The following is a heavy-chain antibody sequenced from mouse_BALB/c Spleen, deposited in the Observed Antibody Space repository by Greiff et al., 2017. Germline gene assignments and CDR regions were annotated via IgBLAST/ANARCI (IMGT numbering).Heavy chain of an antibody. J-gene: IGHJ4*01. Sequence: QVHVKQSGAELVRPGVSVKISCKGSGYTFTDYAMHWVKQSHAKSLEWIGVISTYYGDASYNQKFKGKATMTVDKSSSTAYMELARLTSEDSAIYYCAREGDNLFNAMDYWGQGTSVTVSS. CDR2: ISTYYGDA. CDR1: GYTFTDYA. V-gene: IGHV1S137*01. D-gene: IGHD1-1*01. CDR3: AREGDNLFNAMDY.